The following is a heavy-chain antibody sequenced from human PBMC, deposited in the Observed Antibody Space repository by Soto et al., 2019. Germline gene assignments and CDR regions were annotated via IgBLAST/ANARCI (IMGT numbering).Heavy chain of an antibody. CDR1: GFSLTTRGVG. CDR3: AHIPNYYQYDWFDP. CDR2: IYWDDDK. Sequence: QITLKESGPTLVKPTQTLTLTCTFSGFSLTTRGVGVGWIRQPPGKALECLALIYWDDDKRYSPSLQSRLSITKDTSKNPVVLTMTNVGPVDTATYYCAHIPNYYQYDWFDPWGQGTLVSVSS. D-gene: IGHD3-16*01. J-gene: IGHJ5*02. V-gene: IGHV2-5*02.